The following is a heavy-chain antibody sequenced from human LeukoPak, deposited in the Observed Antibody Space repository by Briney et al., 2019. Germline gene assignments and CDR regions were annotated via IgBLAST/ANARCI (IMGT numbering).Heavy chain of an antibody. CDR1: GFTFSTFG. CDR2: ISGSSSSI. D-gene: IGHD5-18*01. J-gene: IGHJ4*02. V-gene: IGHV3-21*06. Sequence: GGSLRLSCAASGFTFSTFGMKWVRQAPGKGLEWVSSISGSSSSIYYADSVKGRFTISRDNAKNSLYLQMNSLRAEDTAVYYCARGGYSYDYWGQGTLVTVSS. CDR3: ARGGYSYDY.